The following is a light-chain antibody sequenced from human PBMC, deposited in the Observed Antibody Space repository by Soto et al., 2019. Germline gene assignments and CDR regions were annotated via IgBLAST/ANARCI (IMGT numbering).Light chain of an antibody. CDR1: QSVSSN. V-gene: IGKV3-15*01. CDR3: QQCNDWPET. J-gene: IGKJ1*01. CDR2: GAS. Sequence: EIVMTQSPATLSVSPGERATLSCRASQSVSSNLAWYQQKPGQAPRLLISGASTRATGIPARFSGSGFGTEFTLTISSLQSEDIAVYYCQQCNDWPETFGQGTKVEIK.